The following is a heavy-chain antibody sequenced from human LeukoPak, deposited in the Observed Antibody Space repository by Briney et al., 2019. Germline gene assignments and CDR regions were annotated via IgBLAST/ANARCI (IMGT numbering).Heavy chain of an antibody. CDR2: INHSGST. CDR1: GGSFSGYY. V-gene: IGHV4-34*01. J-gene: IGHJ6*02. D-gene: IGHD2-21*02. Sequence: KPSETLSLTCAVYGGSFSGYYWSWIRQPPGKGLEWIGEINHSGSTNYNPSLKSRVTISVDTSKNQFSLKLSSVTAADTAVYYCARGVNCGGDCYPYYYYYYGMDVWGQGTTVTVPS. CDR3: ARGVNCGGDCYPYYYYYYGMDV.